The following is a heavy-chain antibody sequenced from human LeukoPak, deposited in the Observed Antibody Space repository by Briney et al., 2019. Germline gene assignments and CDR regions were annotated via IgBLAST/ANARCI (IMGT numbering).Heavy chain of an antibody. CDR3: AKDLTRYSSGWYEADY. J-gene: IGHJ4*02. D-gene: IGHD6-19*01. CDR1: GFTFSSFG. V-gene: IGHV3-30*02. Sequence: PGGSLRLSCAASGFTFSSFGLHWVRQAPGKGLEWVAFIRYDESNKSYADSVKGRFSISRDTSNNTLYLHMSSLRPEDTAIYYCAKDLTRYSSGWYEADYWGQGTWSPSPQ. CDR2: IRYDESNK.